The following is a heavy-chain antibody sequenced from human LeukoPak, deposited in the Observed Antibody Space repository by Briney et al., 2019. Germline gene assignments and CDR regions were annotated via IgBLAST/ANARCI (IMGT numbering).Heavy chain of an antibody. D-gene: IGHD6-19*01. J-gene: IGHJ4*02. CDR3: ARIAVAGIDY. CDR1: GFTFSSYE. CDR2: ISSSGSTI. Sequence: GGSLRLSCAASGFTFSSYEMNWVRQAPGKGLEWVSYISSSGSTIYYADSVRGRFTISRDNAKNSLYLQMNSLRAEDTAVYYCARIAVAGIDYWGQGTLVTVSS. V-gene: IGHV3-48*03.